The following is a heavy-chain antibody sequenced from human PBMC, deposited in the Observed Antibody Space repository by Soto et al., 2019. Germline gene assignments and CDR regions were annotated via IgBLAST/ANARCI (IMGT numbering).Heavy chain of an antibody. CDR2: NNPNSGGT. CDR1: GYTFTGYY. V-gene: IGHV1-2*04. J-gene: IGHJ3*02. CDR3: ARVGFSSSWAFDI. D-gene: IGHD6-6*01. Sequence: ASVKVSCKASGYTFTGYYMHWVRQAPGQGLEWMGWNNPNSGGTNYAQKFQGWVTMTRDPSISTAYMELSRLRYDATAVYYCARVGFSSSWAFDIWGQGTMVTVSS.